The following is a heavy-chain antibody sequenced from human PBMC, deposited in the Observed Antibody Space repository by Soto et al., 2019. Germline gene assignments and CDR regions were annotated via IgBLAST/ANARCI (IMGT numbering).Heavy chain of an antibody. CDR3: TRVPDYFDY. CDR1: GGSISSSNYY. V-gene: IGHV4-39*01. Sequence: QLQLQESGPGLVKPSETLSLTCTVSGGSISSSNYYWGWIRQPPGKGLEWIGSIYYSASTYYIPSLKSRVTISVDTSKNQFSRKLSSVTAADTAVYYCTRVPDYFDYWGQGSLVTVSA. J-gene: IGHJ4*02. CDR2: IYYSAST.